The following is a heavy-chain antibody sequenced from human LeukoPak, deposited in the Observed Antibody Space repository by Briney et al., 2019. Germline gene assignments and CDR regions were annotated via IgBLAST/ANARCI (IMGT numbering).Heavy chain of an antibody. V-gene: IGHV3-23*01. D-gene: IGHD5-12*01. CDR2: ITGNSGLI. CDR1: GFTFGDYY. J-gene: IGHJ4*02. Sequence: PGGSLRLSCAASGFTFGDYYMSWIRQAPGKGLEWVSVITGNSGLIYYADSVKGRFTISRDNSKNMLYLQMNSLRAEDTATYYCVKDRKPDSRYNFDSWGQGTLVTVSS. CDR3: VKDRKPDSRYNFDS.